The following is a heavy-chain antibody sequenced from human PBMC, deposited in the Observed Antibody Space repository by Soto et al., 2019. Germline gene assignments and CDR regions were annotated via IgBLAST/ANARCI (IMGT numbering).Heavy chain of an antibody. CDR3: ASAVLPATAPLDY. Sequence: QVQLQESGPRLVKPSETLSLTCIVSGGSISNYYWSWIRQPPGKGLEWIGYIYYSGSTNYNPSLHSPAPISVNTSKNQFSLKLSSVTAADTAVYYCASAVLPATAPLDYWGQGTLVTVSS. D-gene: IGHD2-2*01. J-gene: IGHJ4*02. CDR1: GGSISNYY. V-gene: IGHV4-59*01. CDR2: IYYSGST.